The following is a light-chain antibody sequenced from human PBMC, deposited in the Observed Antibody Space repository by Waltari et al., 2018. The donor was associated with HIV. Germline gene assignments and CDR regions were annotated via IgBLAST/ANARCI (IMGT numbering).Light chain of an antibody. CDR2: EDT. CDR3: YSTDTSGNHWV. J-gene: IGLJ3*02. Sequence: SYALTQPPSVSVSPGQTARISCSGDALPKEFAYWYQQKSGQAPVLVIYEDTKRPSGIPERFSASSSGTMATLTVSGAQVEDEADYYCYSTDTSGNHWVFGGGTRLTVL. CDR1: ALPKEF. V-gene: IGLV3-10*01.